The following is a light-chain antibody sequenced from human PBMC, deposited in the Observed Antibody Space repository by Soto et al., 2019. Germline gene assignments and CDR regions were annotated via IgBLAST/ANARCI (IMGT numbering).Light chain of an antibody. CDR2: GAS. CDR3: QQYGNSPPYT. J-gene: IGKJ2*01. Sequence: EIVLTQSPGTLSLSPGERATLSCRASQSVSSSYLAWYQQKPGQAPRLLIYGASSRATGIPDRFSGSGSGTDFTLTISRLAPDDFAVYYCQQYGNSPPYTFGQGTKLEIK. V-gene: IGKV3-20*01. CDR1: QSVSSSY.